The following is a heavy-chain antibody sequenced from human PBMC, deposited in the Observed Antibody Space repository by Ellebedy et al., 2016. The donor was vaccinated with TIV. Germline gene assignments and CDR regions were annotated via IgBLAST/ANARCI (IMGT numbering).Heavy chain of an antibody. V-gene: IGHV4-39*07. CDR2: IYYTGTT. CDR3: ASTLTITIFLY. CDR1: GGSISSSSDY. D-gene: IGHD3-10*02. J-gene: IGHJ4*02. Sequence: MPSETLSLTCTVSGGSISSSSDYWGWIRQPPGKGLEWVARIYYTGTTYYNPSLKSRVTISLDTSKHQVSMKLTSVTAADTAVYYCASTLTITIFLYWGQGTPVTVSS.